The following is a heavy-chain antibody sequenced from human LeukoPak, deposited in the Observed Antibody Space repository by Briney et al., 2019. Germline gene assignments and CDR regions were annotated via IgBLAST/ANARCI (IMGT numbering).Heavy chain of an antibody. J-gene: IGHJ4*02. Sequence: PGGSLRLSCAASGFTFSSYGMHWVRQAPGKGLEWVAVIWYDGSNKYYADSVKGRFTISRDNAKNSLYLQMNSLRAEDTAVYYCAREAAGRSEDDYWGQGTLVTVSS. D-gene: IGHD6-19*01. CDR3: AREAAGRSEDDY. CDR2: IWYDGSNK. V-gene: IGHV3-33*01. CDR1: GFTFSSYG.